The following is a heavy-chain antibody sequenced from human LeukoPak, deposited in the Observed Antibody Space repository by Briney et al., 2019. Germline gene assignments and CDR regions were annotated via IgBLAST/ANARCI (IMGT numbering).Heavy chain of an antibody. CDR1: GYTFTGYY. CDR3: ARDKYTGYETFDY. Sequence: ASVKVSCKASGYTFTGYYIHWVRHAPGQGLEWMGWINPNNGGTNYAQKFQGRVTMTRDTSISTAYMELNRLTSDDTAVYYCARDKYTGYETFDYWGQGTPVTVSS. CDR2: INPNNGGT. J-gene: IGHJ4*02. D-gene: IGHD5-12*01. V-gene: IGHV1-2*02.